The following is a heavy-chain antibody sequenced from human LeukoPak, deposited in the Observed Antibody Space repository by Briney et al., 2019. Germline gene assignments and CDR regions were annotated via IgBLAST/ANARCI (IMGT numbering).Heavy chain of an antibody. V-gene: IGHV3-21*01. D-gene: IGHD6-19*01. CDR1: GFTFSSYS. CDR3: ASAGIEVAGIHL. J-gene: IGHJ5*02. CDR2: ISSSSTYI. Sequence: GGSLRLSCAASGFTFSSYSMNWVRQAPGKGLEWVSSISSSSTYIYYADSVKGRFTISRDNAKNSLYLQMNSLRAEDTAVYYCASAGIEVAGIHLWGQGTMVSVSS.